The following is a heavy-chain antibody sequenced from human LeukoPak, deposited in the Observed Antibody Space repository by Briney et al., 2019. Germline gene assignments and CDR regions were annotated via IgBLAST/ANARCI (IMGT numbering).Heavy chain of an antibody. D-gene: IGHD6-19*01. V-gene: IGHV3-23*01. CDR1: GFTFSSYA. CDR2: ISGSGGST. CDR3: AKTPTIRSGWYLPPC. Sequence: GGSLRLSCAASGFTFSSYAMSWVRQAPGKGLEWVSAISGSGGSTYYAGSVKGRFTISRDNSKNTLYLQMNSLRAEDTAVYYCAKTPTIRSGWYLPPCWGQGTLVTVSS. J-gene: IGHJ4*02.